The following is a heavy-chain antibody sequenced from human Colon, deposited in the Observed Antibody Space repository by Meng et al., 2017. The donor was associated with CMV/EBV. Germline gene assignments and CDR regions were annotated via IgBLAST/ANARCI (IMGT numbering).Heavy chain of an antibody. V-gene: IGHV1-2*02. CDR2: IRSDGSAT. D-gene: IGHD6-19*01. J-gene: IGHJ4*02. CDR1: GYTFSDYY. Sequence: QVQLMQAGAGVEEPGASVKASCKTSGYTFSDYYMPWVRQAPGQGLEWMGWIRSDGSATNYAQKFRGRVTMTRDASVSTAYMELSGLTSDDTAVYFCVRSSGWSLFDYWGPGALVTVSS. CDR3: VRSSGWSLFDY.